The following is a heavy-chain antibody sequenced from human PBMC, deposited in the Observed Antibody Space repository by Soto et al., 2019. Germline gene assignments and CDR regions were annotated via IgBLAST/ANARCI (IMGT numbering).Heavy chain of an antibody. J-gene: IGHJ6*02. V-gene: IGHV3-23*01. CDR2: ISGSGGSS. Sequence: PGGSLRLSCAASGFACSTYAMTWVRQAPGKGLEWVSVISGSGGSSYYADSVKGRFTISRDNSKNTLFLQMNGLRAEDTAVYYCAKVTKRAAAGRYEYYTYGMDVWRQGTTVTVSS. D-gene: IGHD6-13*01. CDR1: GFACSTYA. CDR3: AKVTKRAAAGRYEYYTYGMDV.